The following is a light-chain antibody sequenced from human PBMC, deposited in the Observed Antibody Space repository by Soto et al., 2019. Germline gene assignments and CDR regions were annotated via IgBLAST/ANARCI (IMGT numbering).Light chain of an antibody. CDR1: QSVSGD. CDR3: QQYNNWPIT. CDR2: DAS. J-gene: IGKJ5*01. V-gene: IGKV3-15*01. Sequence: IVLTQSPATLSLSPGERATLSCRASQSVSGDLAWYHHKPGQAPRLLIYDASTRALDTPARFAGSGSGTEFTLTISSLQSEDFAVYFCQQYNNWPITFGQGTRLEI.